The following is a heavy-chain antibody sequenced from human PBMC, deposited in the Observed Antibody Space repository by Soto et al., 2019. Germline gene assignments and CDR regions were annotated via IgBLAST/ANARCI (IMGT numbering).Heavy chain of an antibody. CDR3: TRQIGYSYGTFYYYYGTDV. Sequence: XASLRLTCGASGFTFSGSARHWVRQASGKGLEWVGRIRSKANSYATAYAASVKGRFTISRDDSKNTAYLQMNSLKTEDTAVYYCTRQIGYSYGTFYYYYGTDVWGQGTTVTIYS. CDR1: GFTFSGSA. V-gene: IGHV3-73*01. J-gene: IGHJ6*02. D-gene: IGHD5-18*01. CDR2: IRSKANSYAT.